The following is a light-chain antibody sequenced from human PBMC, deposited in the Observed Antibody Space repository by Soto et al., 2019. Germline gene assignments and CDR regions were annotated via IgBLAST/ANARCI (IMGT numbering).Light chain of an antibody. V-gene: IGKV3-20*01. CDR3: HQYGSSPSYP. CDR2: GAS. J-gene: IGKJ2*01. Sequence: EIVLTQSPGTLSLSPGERATLSCRASQSASSSYLAWYQQKPGQAPRLLIYGASSSATGIPDRFSGSGSGTACTLTISRLEPEDFAVYYCHQYGSSPSYPFGQGTKLEIK. CDR1: QSASSSY.